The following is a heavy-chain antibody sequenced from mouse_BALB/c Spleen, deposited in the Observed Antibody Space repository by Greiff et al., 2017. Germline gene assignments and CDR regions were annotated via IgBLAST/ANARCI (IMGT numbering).Heavy chain of an antibody. V-gene: IGHV5-9-4*01. CDR1: GFTFSSYA. J-gene: IGHJ3*01. CDR2: ISSGGSYT. D-gene: IGHD2-3*01. Sequence: EVQLVESGGGLVKPGGSLKLSCAASGFTFSSYAMSWVRQSPEKRLEWVAEISSGGSYTYYPDTVTGRFTISRDNAKNTLYLEMSSLRSEDTAMYYCARDDGYGFAYWGQGTLVTVSA. CDR3: ARDDGYGFAY.